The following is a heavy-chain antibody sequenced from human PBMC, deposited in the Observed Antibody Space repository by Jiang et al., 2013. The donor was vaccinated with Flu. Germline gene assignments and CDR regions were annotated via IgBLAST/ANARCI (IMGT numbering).Heavy chain of an antibody. J-gene: IGHJ6*02. V-gene: IGHV2-5*01. CDR1: GFSLSTSGVG. CDR3: AHVEKAAAGTSSPVDYYYGMDV. Sequence: KPTQTLTLTCSFSGFSLSTSGVGVGWIRQPPGEALEWLALLYWNDDKRYSPSLKSRLTITKDTSKNQVVLTMTNMDPVDTATYYCAHVEKAAAGTSSPVDYYYGMDVWGQGTTVTVSS. D-gene: IGHD6-13*01. CDR2: LYWNDDK.